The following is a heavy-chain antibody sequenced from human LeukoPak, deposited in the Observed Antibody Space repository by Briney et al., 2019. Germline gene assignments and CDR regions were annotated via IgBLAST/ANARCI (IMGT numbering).Heavy chain of an antibody. V-gene: IGHV3-74*01. CDR1: GFTFRTYW. CDR2: NNSDGNST. J-gene: IGHJ3*02. Sequence: QPRGSLRLSCAASGFTFRTYWMHWVRQAPGEGLVWVSRNNSDGNSTSYADPVNGRFTISRDNAKNTLYLQMNSLRAEDTAVYYCARVGMTNALDIWGQGTMVTASS. D-gene: IGHD7-27*01. CDR3: ARVGMTNALDI.